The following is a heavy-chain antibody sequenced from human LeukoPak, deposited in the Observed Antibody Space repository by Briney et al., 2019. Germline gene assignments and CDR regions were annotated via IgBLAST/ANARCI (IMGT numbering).Heavy chain of an antibody. Sequence: SETLSLTCTVSGGSISRSRYYWGWIRQPPGKGLEWIGSIYYSGSTYYNPSLKSRVTISVDTSKNQFSLKLSSVTAADTAVYYCARGRTGTTSPYFDYWGQGTLVTVSS. J-gene: IGHJ4*02. V-gene: IGHV4-39*07. D-gene: IGHD1-7*01. CDR1: GGSISRSRYY. CDR2: IYYSGST. CDR3: ARGRTGTTSPYFDY.